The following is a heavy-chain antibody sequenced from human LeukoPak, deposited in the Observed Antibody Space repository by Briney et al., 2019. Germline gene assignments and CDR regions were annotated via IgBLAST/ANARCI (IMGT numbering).Heavy chain of an antibody. CDR1: GGSFSGYY. D-gene: IGHD3-10*01. CDR2: INHSGST. CDR3: ARMVRGVIWFDP. J-gene: IGHJ5*02. V-gene: IGHV4-34*01. Sequence: SETLSLTCAVYGGSFSGYYWSWIRQPPGKGLEWIGEINHSGSTNYNPSLKSRVTISVDTSKNQFSLKLSSVTAADTAVYYCARMVRGVIWFDPWGQGTLITVSS.